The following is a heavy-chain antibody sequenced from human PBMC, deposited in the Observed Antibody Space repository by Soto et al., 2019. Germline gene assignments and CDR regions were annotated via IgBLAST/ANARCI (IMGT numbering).Heavy chain of an antibody. CDR1: GYSITNNG. Sequence: PGGCLGLSCAASGYSITNNGMDWVRQAPGKGLEWVTLIWAHGTDQYYADSVKGRFTVSRDTSTNTVYLQMNSLRAEDTARYYCGKDIRSGSIDYRGQGTLVTVSS. J-gene: IGHJ4*02. CDR3: GKDIRSGSIDY. D-gene: IGHD1-1*01. V-gene: IGHV3-33*06. CDR2: IWAHGTDQ.